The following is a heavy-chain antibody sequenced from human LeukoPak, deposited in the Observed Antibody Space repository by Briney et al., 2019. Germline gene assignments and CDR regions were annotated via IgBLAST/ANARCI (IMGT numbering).Heavy chain of an antibody. CDR2: IYTSGST. CDR1: GGSISSYY. V-gene: IGHV4-4*07. D-gene: IGHD3-3*01. Sequence: SETLSLTCTVSGGSISSYYWSWIRQPAGKGLEWIGRIYTSGSTNYNPSLKSRVTMSVDTSKNQFSLKLSSVTAADTAVYYCARENYDFWSGYYQAFDIWGQGTMVTVSS. CDR3: ARENYDFWSGYYQAFDI. J-gene: IGHJ3*02.